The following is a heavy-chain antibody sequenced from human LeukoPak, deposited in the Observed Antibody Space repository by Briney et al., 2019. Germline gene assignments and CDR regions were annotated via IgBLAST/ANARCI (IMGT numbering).Heavy chain of an antibody. CDR1: GFTASTNY. Sequence: GGSLRLSCAASGFTASTNYMTWVRQAPGKGLECVSVISSGGSTYYADSVKGRFTISRDNSKNTLFLQMNNLRAEDTAVYYCATVGYCSGGSCYTRGLEYWGQGTLVTVSS. CDR2: ISSGGST. V-gene: IGHV3-66*01. CDR3: ATVGYCSGGSCYTRGLEY. J-gene: IGHJ4*02. D-gene: IGHD2-15*01.